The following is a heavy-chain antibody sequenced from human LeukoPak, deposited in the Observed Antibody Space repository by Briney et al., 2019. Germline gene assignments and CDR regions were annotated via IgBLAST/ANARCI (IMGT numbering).Heavy chain of an antibody. CDR2: LSDSGGST. CDR1: GFTFSGYA. D-gene: IGHD6-19*01. V-gene: IGHV3-23*01. Sequence: GGSLRLSCAASGFTFSGYAMSWVRQAPGEGLEWVSGLSDSGGSTYYADSVKGRFTISRDNSKNTLYLQMSSLRAEDTAVYYCAKLRYSSGWYRADYFDYWGQGTLVTVSS. CDR3: AKLRYSSGWYRADYFDY. J-gene: IGHJ4*02.